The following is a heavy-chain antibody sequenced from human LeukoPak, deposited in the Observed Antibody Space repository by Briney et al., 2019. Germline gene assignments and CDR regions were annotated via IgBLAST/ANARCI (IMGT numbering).Heavy chain of an antibody. CDR2: IYHNGNT. CDR3: AGESSNSGLGY. CDR1: GGSINSYY. Sequence: SETLSLTCTVSGGSINSYYLSWIRQPPGKGLEWIGYIYHNGNTNYNPSLKSRVTISVDTSKNQFSLKLNSVTAADTAVYYCAGESSNSGLGYWGQGTLVTVSS. V-gene: IGHV4-59*01. J-gene: IGHJ4*02. D-gene: IGHD2-2*01.